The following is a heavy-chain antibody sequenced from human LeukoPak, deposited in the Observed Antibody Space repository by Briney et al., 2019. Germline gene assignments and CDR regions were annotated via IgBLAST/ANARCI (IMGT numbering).Heavy chain of an antibody. D-gene: IGHD3-22*01. V-gene: IGHV3-30*02. CDR1: GFTFSSYG. Sequence: PGGSLRLSCAASGFTFSSYGMHWVRQAPGKGLEWVAFIRYDGSNKYYADSVKGRFTISRDNPKNTLYLQMNSLRAEDTAVYYCAKFHMIVAVADGYWGQGTLVTVSS. CDR2: IRYDGSNK. J-gene: IGHJ4*02. CDR3: AKFHMIVAVADGY.